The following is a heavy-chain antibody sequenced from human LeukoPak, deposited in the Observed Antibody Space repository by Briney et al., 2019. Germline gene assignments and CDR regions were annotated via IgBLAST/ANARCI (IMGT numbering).Heavy chain of an antibody. Sequence: SKTLSLTCTVSGDSISSSSYYWGWIRQPPGKGLEWIGSIYYSGSTYYNPSLKSRVTISVDTSKNQFSLKLNSVTAADTAPYYCARHEVSLWFGELFGMDVWGQGTTVTVSS. CDR3: ARHEVSLWFGELFGMDV. CDR1: GDSISSSSYY. J-gene: IGHJ6*02. D-gene: IGHD3-10*01. V-gene: IGHV4-39*01. CDR2: IYYSGST.